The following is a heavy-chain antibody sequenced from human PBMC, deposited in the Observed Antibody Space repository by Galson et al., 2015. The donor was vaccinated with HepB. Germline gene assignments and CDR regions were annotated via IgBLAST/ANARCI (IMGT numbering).Heavy chain of an antibody. CDR1: GFTFSSYS. J-gene: IGHJ4*02. D-gene: IGHD2-15*01. CDR2: IKSKTDGGTT. CDR3: TTRLGLGCCYDTGLGDY. V-gene: IGHV3-15*01. Sequence: SLRLSCAASGFTFSSYSMNWVRQAPGKGLEWVGRIKSKTDGGTTDYAAPVKGRFTISRDDSKNTLYLQMNSLKAEDTAVYYCTTRLGLGCCYDTGLGDYWGQGTLVTVSS.